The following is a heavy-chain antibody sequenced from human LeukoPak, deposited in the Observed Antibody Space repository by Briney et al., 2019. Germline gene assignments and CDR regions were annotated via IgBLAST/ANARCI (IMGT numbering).Heavy chain of an antibody. J-gene: IGHJ5*02. V-gene: IGHV4-34*01. D-gene: IGHD5-18*01. CDR3: ARGRIQLWRRNWFDP. CDR2: INHSGST. CDR1: GGSISSGGYS. Sequence: SETLSLTCAVSGGSISSGGYSWSWIRQPPGKGLEWIGEINHSGSTNYNPSLKSRVTISVDTSKNQFSLKLSSVTAADTAVYYCARGRIQLWRRNWFDPWGQGTLVTVSS.